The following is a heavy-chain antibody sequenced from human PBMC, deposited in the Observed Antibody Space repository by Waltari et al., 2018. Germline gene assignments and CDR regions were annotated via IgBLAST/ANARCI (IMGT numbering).Heavy chain of an antibody. J-gene: IGHJ4*02. D-gene: IGHD2-21*01. V-gene: IGHV4-39*01. Sequence: QLQLQESGPGLVKPSETLSLTRTVSGGSLSSSSYYWGWIRQPPGKGVEVIWSIYYSVSTYYNPSLKSRVTISVDTSKNQFSLKLSSVTAADTAVYYCARQPHIASFDYWGQGTLVTVSS. CDR2: IYYSVST. CDR3: ARQPHIASFDY. CDR1: GGSLSSSSYY.